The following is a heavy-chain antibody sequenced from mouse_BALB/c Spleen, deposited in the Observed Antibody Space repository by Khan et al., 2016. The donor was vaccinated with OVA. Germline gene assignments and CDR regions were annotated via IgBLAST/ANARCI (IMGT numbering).Heavy chain of an antibody. D-gene: IGHD1-1*01. Sequence: EVQLQESGPGLVKPFQSLSLTRTVTGYSNTSDYAWNWIRQFPGNKPGLIGYIGYSGSTTYKPSSKSRIPITRDTSKNQFFLQLNSVTTEDTATYYCARRKLLLRYPDYFDYWGQGTTLTVSS. CDR1: GYSNTSDYA. J-gene: IGHJ2*01. CDR3: ARRKLLLRYPDYFDY. CDR2: IGYSGST. V-gene: IGHV3-2*02.